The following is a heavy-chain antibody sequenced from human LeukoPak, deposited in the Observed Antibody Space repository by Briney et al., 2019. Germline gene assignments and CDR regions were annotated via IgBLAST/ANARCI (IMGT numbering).Heavy chain of an antibody. J-gene: IGHJ4*02. CDR1: GGSISSSSYY. D-gene: IGHD6-13*01. CDR2: IYYSGST. V-gene: IGHV4-39*07. Sequence: PSETLSLTCTVSGGSISSSSYYWSWIRQPPGKGLEWIGSIYYSGSTYYNPSLKSRVTISVDTSKNQFSLKLSSVTAADTAVYYCAREIAAAGYGFDYWGQGTLVTVSS. CDR3: AREIAAAGYGFDY.